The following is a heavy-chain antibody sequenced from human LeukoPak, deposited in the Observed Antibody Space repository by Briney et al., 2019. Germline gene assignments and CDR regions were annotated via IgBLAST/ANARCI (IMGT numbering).Heavy chain of an antibody. Sequence: GGSLRLSCGASGFTFSSYWMSWVRQVPGKGLEWVAKIKEDGSEKYYVDSVEGRFTISRDNAKNSLCLQMNSLRAEDTAVYYCAKGTAPNPWGQGTLVTVSS. CDR2: IKEDGSEK. CDR1: GFTFSSYW. V-gene: IGHV3-7*02. J-gene: IGHJ5*02. CDR3: AKGTAPNP. D-gene: IGHD2-8*02.